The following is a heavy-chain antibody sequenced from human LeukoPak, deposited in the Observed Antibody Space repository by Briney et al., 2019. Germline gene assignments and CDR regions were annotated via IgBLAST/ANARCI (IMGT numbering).Heavy chain of an antibody. CDR2: INPNSGAT. D-gene: IGHD3-22*01. J-gene: IGHJ3*02. Sequence: GASVKVSCKASGYTFTGYYMHWVRQAPGQGLEWMGWINPNSGATKYAQKFQGWVTMTRDTSISTAYMELGGLRSDVTAMYYCARGEYESSGYRSEAFDIWGQGTMVTASS. V-gene: IGHV1-2*04. CDR3: ARGEYESSGYRSEAFDI. CDR1: GYTFTGYY.